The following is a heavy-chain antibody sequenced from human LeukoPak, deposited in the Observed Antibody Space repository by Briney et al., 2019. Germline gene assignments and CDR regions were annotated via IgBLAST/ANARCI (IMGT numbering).Heavy chain of an antibody. D-gene: IGHD3-16*01. V-gene: IGHV3-23*01. CDR3: AKDRRTVLITTPFD. J-gene: IGHJ4*02. CDR2: IGADGTFT. Sequence: GGSLRLSCTASGFTFSSYAMNWVRQAPGKGLEWVSGIGADGTFTYYADSVKGRFTIFRDNSRNTLYLQMNSLRADNTAVYYCAKDRRTVLITTPFDWGQGTLVTVAS. CDR1: GFTFSSYA.